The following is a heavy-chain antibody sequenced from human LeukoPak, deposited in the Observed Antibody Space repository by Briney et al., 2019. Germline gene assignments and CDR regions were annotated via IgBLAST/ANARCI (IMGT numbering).Heavy chain of an antibody. CDR1: GYTFTSYG. D-gene: IGHD7-27*01. CDR3: ARGGIITNNWGSGDYFDH. Sequence: ASVKVSCKASGYTFTSYGISWVRQAPGQGLEWMGWISVYNGKTNYVQQLQGRVTMTTDTSTSTAYLELRSLRSDDTAVYYCARGGIITNNWGSGDYFDHWGQGTLVTVSS. CDR2: ISVYNGKT. J-gene: IGHJ4*02. V-gene: IGHV1-18*01.